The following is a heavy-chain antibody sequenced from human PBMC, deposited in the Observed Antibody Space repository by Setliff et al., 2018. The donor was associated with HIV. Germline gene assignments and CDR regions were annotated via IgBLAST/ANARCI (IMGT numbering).Heavy chain of an antibody. Sequence: SQTLSLTCAISGDSVSSNSGSWNWIRQSPSRGLEWLGRTYYRSKWYNQYAVSLKSRISINPDTSKNQFSLQLNSVTPEDTAVYYCARVNEKYYYDSSGYYPAPRDYYYYYMDVWGKGTTVTVSS. CDR2: TYYRSKWYN. V-gene: IGHV6-1*01. CDR1: GDSVSSNSGS. CDR3: ARVNEKYYYDSSGYYPAPRDYYYYYMDV. D-gene: IGHD3-22*01. J-gene: IGHJ6*03.